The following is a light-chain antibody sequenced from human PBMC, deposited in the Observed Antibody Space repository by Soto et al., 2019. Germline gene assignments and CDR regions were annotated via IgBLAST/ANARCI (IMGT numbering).Light chain of an antibody. CDR2: YAS. V-gene: IGKV3-15*01. J-gene: IGKJ5*01. Sequence: EIIMTQSPATLSVSPGERATLSCRASQSVSNNLAWYQQRPGQAPRLLIYYASTRATGSPARFSGSGSGTEFTLTISSLQSEDFALYYCQQYNDWPPITFGQGTRLEI. CDR3: QQYNDWPPIT. CDR1: QSVSNN.